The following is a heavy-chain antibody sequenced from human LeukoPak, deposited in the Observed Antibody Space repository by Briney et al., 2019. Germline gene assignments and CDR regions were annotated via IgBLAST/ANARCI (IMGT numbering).Heavy chain of an antibody. CDR3: ARGGGRYYPRYFDY. V-gene: IGHV1-18*01. J-gene: IGHJ4*01. Sequence: AAAVKVSCKASGDTFISYGISWVRQAPGQGLEWMGWVSAYNGNTNYAQTLQGEVTMTTETSTSTAYMELRSLRSDDTAVYYCARGGGRYYPRYFDYWGQGT. CDR2: VSAYNGNT. D-gene: IGHD1-26*01. CDR1: GDTFISYG.